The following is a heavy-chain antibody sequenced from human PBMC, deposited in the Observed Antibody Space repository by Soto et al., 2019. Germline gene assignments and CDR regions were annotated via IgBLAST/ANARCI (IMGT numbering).Heavy chain of an antibody. CDR2: INPSGGST. CDR1: GYTFTSYY. D-gene: IGHD4-17*01. J-gene: IGHJ5*02. V-gene: IGHV1-46*01. Sequence: ASVKVSCKASGYTFTSYYMHWVRQAPGQGLERMGIINPSGGSTSYAQKFQGRVTMTRDTSTSTVYMELSSLRSEDTAVYYCARVFPIEYYGGNSRPTNWFDPWGQGTLVTVSS. CDR3: ARVFPIEYYGGNSRPTNWFDP.